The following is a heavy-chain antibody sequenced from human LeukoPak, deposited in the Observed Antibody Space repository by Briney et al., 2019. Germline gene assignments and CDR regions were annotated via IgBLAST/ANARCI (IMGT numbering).Heavy chain of an antibody. CDR2: ISTSSRYI. J-gene: IGHJ3*01. CDR1: GFTFSSYT. D-gene: IGHD3-3*01. Sequence: GGSLRLSCAASGFTFSSYTMNWVRQAPGKGLEWVSSISTSSRYIYYADSVKGRFTISRDNAKTSLYLQMNSLRAEDTAVYYCAPLGVLISGYRAFDFWGQGTMVAVSS. V-gene: IGHV3-21*01. CDR3: APLGVLISGYRAFDF.